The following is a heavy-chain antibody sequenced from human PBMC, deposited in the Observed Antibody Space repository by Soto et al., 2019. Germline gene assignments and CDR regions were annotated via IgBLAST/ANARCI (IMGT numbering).Heavy chain of an antibody. D-gene: IGHD4-4*01. V-gene: IGHV1-46*01. CDR2: INPSGGST. CDR1: GCTFTSYY. Sequence: ASVKVSCKASGCTFTSYYMHWVRQAPGQGLEWMGIINPSGGSTSYAQKFQGRVTMTRDTSTSTVYMELSSLRSEDTAVYYCARDLSNYAYYYYGMDVWGQGTTVTVSS. J-gene: IGHJ6*02. CDR3: ARDLSNYAYYYYGMDV.